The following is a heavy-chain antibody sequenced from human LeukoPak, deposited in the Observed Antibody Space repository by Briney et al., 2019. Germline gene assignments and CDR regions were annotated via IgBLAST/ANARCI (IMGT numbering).Heavy chain of an antibody. J-gene: IGHJ4*02. D-gene: IGHD2-21*02. CDR2: ISAYNGNT. CDR3: ARAAPTYCGGDCYFDY. V-gene: IGHV1-18*01. CDR1: GYTFTSYG. Sequence: GALVKVSCKASGYTFTSYGISWVRQAPGQGLEWMGWISAYNGNTNYAQKLQGIVTMTTDTSTSTAYMELRSLRSDDTAVYYCARAAPTYCGGDCYFDYWGQGTLVTVSS.